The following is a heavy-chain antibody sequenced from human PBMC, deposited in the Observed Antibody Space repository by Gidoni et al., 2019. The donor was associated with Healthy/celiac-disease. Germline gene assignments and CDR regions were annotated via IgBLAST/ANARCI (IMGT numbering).Heavy chain of an antibody. D-gene: IGHD6-6*01. Sequence: QVQLQESGPGLVKPSETLSLTCTVSGGSISSYYWSWIRQPAGKGLAWIGRIYTSGSTNYNPSLKSRVPMSVDPSKNQFSLKLSSVTAADTAVYYCARDRYSTLAARPSWFDPWGQGTLVTVSS. CDR2: IYTSGST. CDR1: GGSISSYY. J-gene: IGHJ5*02. V-gene: IGHV4-4*07. CDR3: ARDRYSTLAARPSWFDP.